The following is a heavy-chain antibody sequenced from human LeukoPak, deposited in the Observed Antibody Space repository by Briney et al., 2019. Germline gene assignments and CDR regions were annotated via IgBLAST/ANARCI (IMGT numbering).Heavy chain of an antibody. CDR1: GGTFSSYA. CDR2: IIPIFGTA. D-gene: IGHD3-10*01. Sequence: SVKVSCKASGGTFSSYAISWVRQAPGQGLEWMGGIIPIFGTANYAQKFQGRVTITTDESTSTAYMELSSLRCEDTAVYYCARSVRGVIKYYMDVWGKGTTVTVSS. CDR3: ARSVRGVIKYYMDV. J-gene: IGHJ6*03. V-gene: IGHV1-69*05.